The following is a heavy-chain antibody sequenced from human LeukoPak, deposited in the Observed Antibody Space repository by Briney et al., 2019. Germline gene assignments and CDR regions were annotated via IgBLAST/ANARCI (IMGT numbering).Heavy chain of an antibody. D-gene: IGHD3-22*01. CDR2: IYYSGST. V-gene: IGHV4-59*08. Sequence: SQTLSLTCTVSGGSISSYYWSWIRQPPGKGLEWIGYIYYSGSTNYNPSLKSRVTISVDTSKNQFSLKLSSVTAADTAVYYCARHGYDSSGLDAPYDYWGQGTLVTVSS. CDR1: GGSISSYY. CDR3: ARHGYDSSGLDAPYDY. J-gene: IGHJ4*02.